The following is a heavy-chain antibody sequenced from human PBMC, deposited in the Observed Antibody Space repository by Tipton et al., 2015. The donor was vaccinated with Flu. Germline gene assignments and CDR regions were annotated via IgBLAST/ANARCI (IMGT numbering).Heavy chain of an antibody. Sequence: QVQLVQSGAEVKKPGASVKVSCKASGYTFTSYAMHWVRQAPGQRLEWMGWINAGNGNTKYSQKFQGRVTITRDTSASTAYMELSSLRSEDTAVYYCARDSPHYYYYGMDVWGQGTTVTVSS. CDR2: INAGNGNT. J-gene: IGHJ6*02. CDR3: ARDSPHYYYYGMDV. V-gene: IGHV1-3*01. CDR1: GYTFTSYA.